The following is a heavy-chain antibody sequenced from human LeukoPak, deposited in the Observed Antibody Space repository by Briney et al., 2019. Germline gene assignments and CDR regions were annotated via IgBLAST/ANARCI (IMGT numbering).Heavy chain of an antibody. Sequence: GESLKISCKGSGYSFTSYWIGWVRQMPGKGLEWMGIIYPGDSGTRYSPSFQGQVTISADKSISTAYLQWSSLKASDTAMYYCARVWYSSGWYNYYYGMDVWGQGTTVTVSS. CDR2: IYPGDSGT. CDR1: GYSFTSYW. V-gene: IGHV5-51*01. CDR3: ARVWYSSGWYNYYYGMDV. J-gene: IGHJ6*02. D-gene: IGHD6-19*01.